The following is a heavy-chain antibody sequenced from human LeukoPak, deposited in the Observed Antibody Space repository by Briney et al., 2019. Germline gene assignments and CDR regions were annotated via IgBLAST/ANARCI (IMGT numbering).Heavy chain of an antibody. CDR1: GFTFSTYG. CDR3: TSSETVAPS. CDR2: ISVDGGEA. Sequence: GGSLRLSCAASGFTFSTYGMTWVRQAPGKGLEWVSSISVDGGEAHYADSVKGHFTISRDDSKSSVFLQMNSLKTEDTAVYYCTSSETVAPSWGQGTMVTVSS. J-gene: IGHJ3*01. V-gene: IGHV3-23*01. D-gene: IGHD6-19*01.